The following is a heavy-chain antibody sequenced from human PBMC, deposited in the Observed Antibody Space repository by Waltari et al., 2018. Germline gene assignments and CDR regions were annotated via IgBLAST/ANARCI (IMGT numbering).Heavy chain of an antibody. J-gene: IGHJ4*02. CDR3: AIGVGDSEYDY. CDR2: IKRKIDGGRT. D-gene: IGHD3-3*01. CDR1: GFTFRNVW. V-gene: IGHV3-15*01. Sequence: DVQLVESGGGLVKPGGSLRLSCVVSGFTFRNVWMTWVRQAPGKGLEWIGRIKRKIDGGRTDYGAPVKGRFSISRDDSENTLYLQMNSLKSDDTAKYYCAIGVGDSEYDYWGQGTLVTVSS.